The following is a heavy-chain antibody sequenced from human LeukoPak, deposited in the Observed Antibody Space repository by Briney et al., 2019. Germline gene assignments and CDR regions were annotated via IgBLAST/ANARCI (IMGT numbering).Heavy chain of an antibody. Sequence: SETLSLTCTVSGDSISSSSYFWDWIRQPPGKGLEWIGSIYYTGSTYYNPSLKSPVTISVDTSNNQSSLRLSSVTAADTAVYYCARGIAAAGTHLDYWGQGTLVTVSS. CDR2: IYYTGST. J-gene: IGHJ4*02. CDR3: ARGIAAAGTHLDY. D-gene: IGHD6-13*01. V-gene: IGHV4-39*01. CDR1: GDSISSSSYF.